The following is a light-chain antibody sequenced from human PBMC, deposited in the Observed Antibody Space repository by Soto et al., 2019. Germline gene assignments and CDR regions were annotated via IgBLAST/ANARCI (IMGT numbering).Light chain of an antibody. CDR2: DVS. V-gene: IGKV1-5*01. Sequence: DIQGTQSPSTLSSSGGDRVTITCLASQSIDSWLAWYQQKPGKAPKLLIYDVSSLESGVPSRFSGSESGADFTLTISSLQPEDFATYYCQQYKTYWTFGQGTKVDIK. J-gene: IGKJ1*01. CDR1: QSIDSW. CDR3: QQYKTYWT.